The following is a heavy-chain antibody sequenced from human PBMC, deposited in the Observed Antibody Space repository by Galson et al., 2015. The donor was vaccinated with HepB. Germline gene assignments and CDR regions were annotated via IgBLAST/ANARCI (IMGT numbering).Heavy chain of an antibody. CDR1: GDSVSSNSAA. V-gene: IGHV6-1*01. CDR2: TYYRSKWYF. CDR3: ARASVLWQRPVRGFMIDY. Sequence: CAISGDSVSSNSAAWNWIRQSPSRGLEWLERTYYRSKWYFDYAVSVKSRTTIKPDTSKNQFSLQLRSVTPEDTAVYYCARASVLWQRPVRGFMIDYWGQGTVVTASS. D-gene: IGHD2-21*01. J-gene: IGHJ4*02.